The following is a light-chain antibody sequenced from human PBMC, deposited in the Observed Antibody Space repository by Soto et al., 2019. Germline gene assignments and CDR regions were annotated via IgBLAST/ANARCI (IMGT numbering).Light chain of an antibody. CDR1: QSRNSW. J-gene: IGKJ2*01. CDR3: QQYNTYS. Sequence: DIQMTQSPSTLSASVGDRVSITCRASQSRNSWLAWYQQKPGKAPKLLIYKASTLESGVPSRFSGSGSGTEFTLTISSLQPDDFATYYCQQYNTYSFGQGTKLEIK. CDR2: KAS. V-gene: IGKV1-5*03.